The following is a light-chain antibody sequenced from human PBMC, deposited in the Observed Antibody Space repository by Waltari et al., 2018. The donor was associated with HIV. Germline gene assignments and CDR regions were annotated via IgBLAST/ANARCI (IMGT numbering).Light chain of an antibody. V-gene: IGKV1-16*01. J-gene: IGKJ5*01. CDR2: DAS. CDR3: QQYDHYPIA. CDR1: QGINHY. Sequence: DIQMTQSPSSLSASVGDRVTLTCRATQGINHYLAWFQQKPGQAPRSLIYDASTLQSGVPSRFSGSGSGTDFTLTISSLQPEDFATYYCQQYDHYPIAFGQGTRLEI.